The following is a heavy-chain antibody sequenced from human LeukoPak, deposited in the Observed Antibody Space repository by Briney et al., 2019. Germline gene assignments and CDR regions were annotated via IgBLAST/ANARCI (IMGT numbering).Heavy chain of an antibody. CDR3: ARGRYYYDNSGYYYVDDDY. V-gene: IGHV1-69*04. J-gene: IGHJ4*02. CDR2: IIPIFGIA. CDR1: GGTFSSYA. D-gene: IGHD3-22*01. Sequence: SVKVSCKASGGTFSSYAISWVRQAPGQGLEWMGRIIPIFGIANYAQKFQGRVTITADKSTSTAYMELSSLRSEDTAVYYCARGRYYYDNSGYYYVDDDYWGQGTLVTVSS.